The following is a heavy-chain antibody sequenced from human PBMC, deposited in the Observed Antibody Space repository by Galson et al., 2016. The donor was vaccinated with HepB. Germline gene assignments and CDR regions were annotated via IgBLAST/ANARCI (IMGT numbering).Heavy chain of an antibody. Sequence: SLRLSCAASGFTFDDFLMHWVRQGPDKGLEWVALISYDGASQYYADSVKGRFTISRDNSKNTLSLQMTSLRPEDTDRYYCARGESGSYSYWGQGTLVSVS. D-gene: IGHD1-26*01. V-gene: IGHV3-30-3*01. CDR1: GFTFDDFL. CDR3: ARGESGSYSY. J-gene: IGHJ4*02. CDR2: ISYDGASQ.